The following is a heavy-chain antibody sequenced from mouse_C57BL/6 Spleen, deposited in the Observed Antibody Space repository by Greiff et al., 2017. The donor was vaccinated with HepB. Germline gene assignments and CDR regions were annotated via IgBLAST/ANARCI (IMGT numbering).Heavy chain of an antibody. V-gene: IGHV1-36*01. D-gene: IGHD4-1*01. Sequence: EVQLQQSGPVLVKPGPSVKISCKASGFTFTDYYMHWVKQRHGKSLEWIGLVYPYNGGTSYNQKFKGKATLTVDTSSSTAYMELNSLTSEDSAVYYCASEEGTAELAYFDYWGQGTTLTVSS. CDR3: ASEEGTAELAYFDY. J-gene: IGHJ2*01. CDR2: VYPYNGGT. CDR1: GFTFTDYY.